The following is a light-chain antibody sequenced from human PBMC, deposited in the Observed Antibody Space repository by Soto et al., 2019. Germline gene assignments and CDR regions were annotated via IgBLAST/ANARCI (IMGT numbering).Light chain of an antibody. J-gene: IGKJ2*01. Sequence: DIQMTQSPSSLSASVGDRVTITCRASQSISSYLNWYQQKPGKAPKLLIYAASSLQNGVTPRFSGSGSGTDFTLTITSLQPEDFATYDCQQSYSTPPYAFGQGTKLEIK. CDR1: QSISSY. V-gene: IGKV1-39*01. CDR2: AAS. CDR3: QQSYSTPPYA.